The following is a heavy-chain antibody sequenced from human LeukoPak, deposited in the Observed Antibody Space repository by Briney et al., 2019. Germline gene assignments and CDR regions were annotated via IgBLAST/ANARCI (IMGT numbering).Heavy chain of an antibody. V-gene: IGHV4-4*07. J-gene: IGHJ4*02. D-gene: IGHD4-17*01. CDR3: AKGRDRNGNYFADDY. CDR1: GGSISSYY. CDR2: IYTSGST. Sequence: SETLSLTCTVSGGSISSYYWSWIRQPAGKGLEWIGRIYTSGSTNYNPALKSRVTMSVDTSTNQFSLRLSSVTAADTAVYYCAKGRDRNGNYFADDYWGQGTLVTVSS.